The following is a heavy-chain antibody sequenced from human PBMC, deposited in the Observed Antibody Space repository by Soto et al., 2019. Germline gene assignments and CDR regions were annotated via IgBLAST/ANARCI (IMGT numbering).Heavy chain of an antibody. CDR3: ARVVGCSSTSCRFLPYYYYYMDV. CDR1: GYTFTSYD. J-gene: IGHJ6*03. CDR2: MNPNSGNT. D-gene: IGHD2-2*01. V-gene: IGHV1-8*01. Sequence: ASVKVSCKASGYTFTSYDINWVRQATGQGLEWMGWMNPNSGNTGYAQKCQGRVTMTRNTSISTAYMELSSLRSEDTAVYYCARVVGCSSTSCRFLPYYYYYMDVWRKGTTVTVSS.